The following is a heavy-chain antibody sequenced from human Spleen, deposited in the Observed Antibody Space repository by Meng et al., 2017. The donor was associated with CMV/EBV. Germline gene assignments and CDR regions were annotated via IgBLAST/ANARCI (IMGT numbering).Heavy chain of an antibody. D-gene: IGHD5-18*01. J-gene: IGHJ4*02. Sequence: SGYTFTNYGSSWVRQAPGQGLEWMGWISAYNGNTDSAQKLQGRVTMTTDTSTSTAYMELRSLRSDDTAVYYCARWGKVDTAMVTTDYWGQGTLVAVSS. V-gene: IGHV1-18*01. CDR3: ARWGKVDTAMVTTDY. CDR1: GYTFTNYG. CDR2: ISAYNGNT.